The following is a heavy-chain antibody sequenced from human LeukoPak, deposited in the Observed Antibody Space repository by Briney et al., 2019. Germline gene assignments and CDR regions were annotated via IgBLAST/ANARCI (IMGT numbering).Heavy chain of an antibody. J-gene: IGHJ4*02. D-gene: IGHD3-16*01. CDR2: IYTTGKT. CDR3: ARHGYTATHYFLDF. CDR1: SGSINSYY. V-gene: IGHV4-4*07. Sequence: SETLSLTCTVSSGSINSYYWGWVRQPAGRGLEWIGRIYTTGKTDYNPSLKSRLTMSVDTSKRQFSLNLRSVTAADTAIYYCARHGYTATHYFLDFWRQGTLVTVSS.